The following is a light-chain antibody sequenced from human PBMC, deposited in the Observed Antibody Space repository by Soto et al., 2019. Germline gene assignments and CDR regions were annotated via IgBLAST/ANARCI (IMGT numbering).Light chain of an antibody. CDR2: AAS. CDR3: HQYNNWPCT. V-gene: IGKV3-15*01. Sequence: TVMTQSPVTLSVSPGDTATLSCRASQRVSSHLAWYQQKPGQAPRLLIYAASTRATGIPVRFSGSGSETEFTLTIRSLQSEDFALYYCHQYNNWPCTFGQWTKVEIX. J-gene: IGKJ1*01. CDR1: QRVSSH.